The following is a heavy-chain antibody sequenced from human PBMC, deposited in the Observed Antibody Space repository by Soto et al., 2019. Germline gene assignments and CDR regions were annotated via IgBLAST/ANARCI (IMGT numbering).Heavy chain of an antibody. D-gene: IGHD6-13*01. Sequence: GSVKVSCKASGYTFTSYCISWVLQAPGQGLEWMGWISAYNGNTNYAQKLQGRVTMTTDTSTSTAYMELRSLRSDDTAVYYCARVRDSSSWQAGTLDYWGQGTLVTVSS. CDR1: GYTFTSYC. V-gene: IGHV1-18*01. CDR3: ARVRDSSSWQAGTLDY. J-gene: IGHJ4*02. CDR2: ISAYNGNT.